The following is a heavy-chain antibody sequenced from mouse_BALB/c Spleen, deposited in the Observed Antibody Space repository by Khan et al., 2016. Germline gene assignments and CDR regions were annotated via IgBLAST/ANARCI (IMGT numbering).Heavy chain of an antibody. Sequence: EVQLQESGPGLVKPSQSLSLTCTVTGYSITSDYARNWIRQFPGNKLEWMGYISYSGSTSYNPSLKSRITITRDTSKNPSFLQLNSLTTEDTATYYCARNGNRYERTWFAYWGQGTLVTVSA. CDR2: ISYSGST. V-gene: IGHV3-2*02. J-gene: IGHJ3*01. CDR1: GYSITSDYA. D-gene: IGHD2-14*01. CDR3: ARNGNRYERTWFAY.